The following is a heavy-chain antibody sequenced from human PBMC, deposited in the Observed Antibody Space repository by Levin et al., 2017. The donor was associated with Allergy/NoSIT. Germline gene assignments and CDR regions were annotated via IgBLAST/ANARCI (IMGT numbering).Heavy chain of an antibody. Sequence: GGSLRLSCVASGFTFSSYGMHWVRQAPGKGLEWVAVVSYDGRNKYYADSVKGRFTISRDNSKNTVFLQMNSLRAEDTAVYYCAKDSGHNIPLNWGQGTVDTGSS. CDR2: VSYDGRNK. J-gene: IGHJ4*02. CDR1: GFTFSSYG. V-gene: IGHV3-30*18. CDR3: AKDSGHNIPLN. D-gene: IGHD3-10*01.